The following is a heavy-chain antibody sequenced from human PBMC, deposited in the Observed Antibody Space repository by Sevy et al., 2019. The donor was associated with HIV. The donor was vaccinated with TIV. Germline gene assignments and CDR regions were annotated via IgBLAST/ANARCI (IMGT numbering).Heavy chain of an antibody. V-gene: IGHV3-21*01. D-gene: IGHD1-1*01. CDR2: ISFSSSHI. CDR1: GFTFSSYG. CDR3: ASDLGYSETYRVNFDY. J-gene: IGHJ4*02. Sequence: GGSLRLSCAASGFTFSSYGMNWVRQAPGKGLEWVSSISFSSSHINYADSVKGRFTISRDNAKNSLYLQLNSLRAEHTATDYRASDLGYSETYRVNFDYWGQGTPVTVSS.